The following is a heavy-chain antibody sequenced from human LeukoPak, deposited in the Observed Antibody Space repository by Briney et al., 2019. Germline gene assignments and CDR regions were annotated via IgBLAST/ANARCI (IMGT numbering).Heavy chain of an antibody. Sequence: SGTLSLTCTVSGDSINSLDLWSWVRQPRGKGLEWIGEMYLSGTTHSNPSVKSRVTISIDKSKNQFFLNLSSVTAADTAVYYCAGPVGRYSSGLYYYYFDYWGQGTLVTVSS. CDR3: AGPVGRYSSGLYYYYFDY. V-gene: IGHV4-4*02. CDR1: GDSINSLDL. D-gene: IGHD3-22*01. CDR2: MYLSGTT. J-gene: IGHJ4*02.